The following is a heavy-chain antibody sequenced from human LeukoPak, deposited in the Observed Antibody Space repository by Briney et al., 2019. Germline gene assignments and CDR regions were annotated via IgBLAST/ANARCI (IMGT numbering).Heavy chain of an antibody. CDR3: ARGGARGESIAAAGNIDY. V-gene: IGHV4-39*07. D-gene: IGHD6-13*01. CDR1: GGSISSSSYY. J-gene: IGHJ4*02. Sequence: SETLSLTCTVSGGSISSSSYYWGWIRQPPGKGLEWIGSIYYSGSTYYNPSLKSRVTISVDTSKNQFSLKLSSVTAADTAVYYCARGGARGESIAAAGNIDYWGQGTLVTVSS. CDR2: IYYSGST.